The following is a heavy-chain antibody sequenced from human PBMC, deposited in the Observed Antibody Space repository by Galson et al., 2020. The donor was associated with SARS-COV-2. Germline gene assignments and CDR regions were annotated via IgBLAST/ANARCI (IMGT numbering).Heavy chain of an antibody. V-gene: IGHV4-59*01. CDR3: ARLVRTYSYYFGLDV. D-gene: IGHD3-10*01. CDR2: ISNSGTT. Sequence: ETSETLSLTCTVSGGSISTIFWSWSRQSPAKGLERIGIISNSGTTNYNPTLKSRFSMSVDTSKNQFSLKLRSLTAADTAVYYCARLVRTYSYYFGLDVWGQGTTVTVSS. J-gene: IGHJ6*02. CDR1: GGSISTIF.